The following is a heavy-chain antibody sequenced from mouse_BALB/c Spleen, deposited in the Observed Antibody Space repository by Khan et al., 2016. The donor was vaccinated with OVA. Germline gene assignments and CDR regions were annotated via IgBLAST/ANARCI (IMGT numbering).Heavy chain of an antibody. CDR1: GFSLTDYG. V-gene: IGHV2-6-5*01. D-gene: IGHD1-1*01. CDR2: IWGGGST. J-gene: IGHJ2*01. Sequence: QVQLKESGPGLVAPSQSLSITCTVSGFSLTDYGVSWIRQPPGKGLEWLGAIWGGGSTYYNSALKSRLSISKDNSKSQVFLKMNSLQIDDTAMYYCAKEDFGSSSFDYLGQGATLTVSS. CDR3: AKEDFGSSSFDY.